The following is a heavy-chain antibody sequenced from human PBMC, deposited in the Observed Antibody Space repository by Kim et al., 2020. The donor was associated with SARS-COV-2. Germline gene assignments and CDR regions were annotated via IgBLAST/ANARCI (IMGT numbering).Heavy chain of an antibody. D-gene: IGHD3-16*02. CDR3: ASLRLGELSLGLYNWFDP. Sequence: ASVKVSCNASGYTFTSYAMNWVRQAPGQGLEWMGWINTNTGNPTYAQGFTGRFVFSLDTSVSTAYLQISSLKAEDTAVYYCASLRLGELSLGLYNWFDPWGQGTLVTVSS. CDR2: INTNTGNP. CDR1: GYTFTSYA. J-gene: IGHJ5*02. V-gene: IGHV7-4-1*02.